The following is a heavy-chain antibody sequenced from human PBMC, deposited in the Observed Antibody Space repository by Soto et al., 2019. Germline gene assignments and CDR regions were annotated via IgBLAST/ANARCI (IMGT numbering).Heavy chain of an antibody. CDR3: ARMTFPRSFDY. V-gene: IGHV3-7*01. CDR1: GFTFSSYW. CDR2: IKQDGSEK. Sequence: EVQLVESGGGLVQPGGSLRLSCAASGFTFSSYWRSWVRRAPGKGLEWVANIKQDGSEKYYVDSVKGRFTICRDNAKNSLYLQMNSLRAEDTAVYYCARMTFPRSFDYWAQGTLVTVSS. J-gene: IGHJ4*02. D-gene: IGHD2-21*02.